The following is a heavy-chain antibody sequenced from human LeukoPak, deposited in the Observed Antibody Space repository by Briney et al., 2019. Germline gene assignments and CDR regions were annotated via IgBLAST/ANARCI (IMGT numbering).Heavy chain of an antibody. Sequence: SETLSLTCTVSGGSVSSSSYYWGWIRQPPGKGLEWIGSIYYSGSSFYNPSLRSRVSMSVDTSKNQFSLKLSSVTAADTAVYYCANYDSSEGRYYWGQGTLVTVSS. J-gene: IGHJ4*02. CDR3: ANYDSSEGRYY. CDR2: IYYSGSS. D-gene: IGHD3-22*01. V-gene: IGHV4-39*01. CDR1: GGSVSSSSYY.